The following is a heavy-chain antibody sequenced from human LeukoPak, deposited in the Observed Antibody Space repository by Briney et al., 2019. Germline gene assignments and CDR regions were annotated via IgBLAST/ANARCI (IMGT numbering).Heavy chain of an antibody. J-gene: IGHJ4*02. CDR3: AKGQTSPKQWLVNY. Sequence: GGSLRLSCAASGFTFSSYGMSWVRQAPGKGLEWVSAISGSGGSTYYADSVKGRFTISRDNSKNTLYLQMNSLRAEDTAVYYCAKGQTSPKQWLVNYWGQGTLVTVSS. CDR1: GFTFSSYG. D-gene: IGHD6-19*01. V-gene: IGHV3-23*01. CDR2: ISGSGGST.